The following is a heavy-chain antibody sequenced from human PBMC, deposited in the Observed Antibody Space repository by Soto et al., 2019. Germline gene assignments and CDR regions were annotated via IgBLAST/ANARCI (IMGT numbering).Heavy chain of an antibody. Sequence: QVHLVQSGAEVKQPGASVKVSCRTSGYTFTDYDISWVRQATGQGLEWMGWMNPDSTNTGYAQKFQGRVTLTRDTSTNTAYMELNSLTSEDTATYYCARAIRDQLLSDYWGQGSLFIVSS. CDR3: ARAIRDQLLSDY. J-gene: IGHJ4*02. D-gene: IGHD2-2*01. V-gene: IGHV1-8*01. CDR1: GYTFTDYD. CDR2: MNPDSTNT.